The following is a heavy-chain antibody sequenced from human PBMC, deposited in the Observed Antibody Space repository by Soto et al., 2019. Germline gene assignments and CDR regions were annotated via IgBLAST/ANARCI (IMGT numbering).Heavy chain of an antibody. D-gene: IGHD2-8*01. CDR1: GYTFTGYY. CDR3: ARDRRGYCTNGVCYTNLGYYYGMDV. CDR2: INPNSGGT. J-gene: IGHJ6*02. V-gene: IGHV1-2*04. Sequence: ASVKVSCTASGYTFTGYYMRWVRQAPGQGLEWMGWINPNSGGTNYAQKFQGWVTMTRDTSISTAYMELSRLRSDDTAVYYCARDRRGYCTNGVCYTNLGYYYGMDVWGQGTTVTVSS.